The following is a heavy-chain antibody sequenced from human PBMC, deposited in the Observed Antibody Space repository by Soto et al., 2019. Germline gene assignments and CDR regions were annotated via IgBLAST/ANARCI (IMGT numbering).Heavy chain of an antibody. CDR3: ARGLFYDILTGGFDY. CDR1: GFTFSNCA. Sequence: QVQLVESGGGVVQPGRSLRLSCAASGFTFSNCAFHCVRQAPGKGQEWVSYIWYDGSNKYYGDSVKGRFTISRDNSKNTLYLQMNSLRAEDTAVYYCARGLFYDILTGGFDYWGQGTLVTVSS. CDR2: IWYDGSNK. J-gene: IGHJ4*02. D-gene: IGHD3-9*01. V-gene: IGHV3-33*01.